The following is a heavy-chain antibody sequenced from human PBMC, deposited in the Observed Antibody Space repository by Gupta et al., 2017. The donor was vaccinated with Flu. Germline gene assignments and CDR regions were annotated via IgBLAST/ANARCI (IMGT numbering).Heavy chain of an antibody. Sequence: EVQLVESGGGLVQPGRSLRISCAASGFTFDDYGMQWVRQAPGKGLEWVSGISWNSGRIVYADSVKGRFTISRDNAKNSLYLQMNSLRTEDTALYYCVKDRGGLTDASDIWGQGTMVTVSS. D-gene: IGHD3-16*01. CDR1: GFTFDDYG. V-gene: IGHV3-9*01. CDR3: VKDRGGLTDASDI. CDR2: ISWNSGRI. J-gene: IGHJ3*02.